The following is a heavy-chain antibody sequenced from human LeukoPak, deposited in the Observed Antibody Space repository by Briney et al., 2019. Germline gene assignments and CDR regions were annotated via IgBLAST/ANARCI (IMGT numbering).Heavy chain of an antibody. J-gene: IGHJ3*01. CDR2: ISYDGNDK. CDR1: GFTFSTYW. Sequence: SGGSLRLSCAASGFTFSTYWMSWVRQAPGKGLEWVAVISYDGNDKYSADSVKGRFTISRDNSKNTLYLQMNSLRAEDTAVYYCARESGWGLPHAFDFWGQGTMITVSS. V-gene: IGHV3-30*03. D-gene: IGHD3-3*01. CDR3: ARESGWGLPHAFDF.